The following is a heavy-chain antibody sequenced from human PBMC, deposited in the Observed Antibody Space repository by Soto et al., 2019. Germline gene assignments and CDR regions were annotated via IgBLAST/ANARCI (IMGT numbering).Heavy chain of an antibody. J-gene: IGHJ4*02. CDR1: GFTISDSG. Sequence: QLQLVDSGGGVVQQGGSLRLSCATSGFTISDSGMHWVRQAPGKGLEWVAVIWSDGSDKSYADSVEGRFTISRDNSKNTLYLQLNSLEPGDTAVYYFVGSNPSAPPSGWAGGFDYWGQGTLVTVSS. CDR3: VGSNPSAPPSGWAGGFDY. V-gene: IGHV3-33*01. CDR2: IWSDGSDK. D-gene: IGHD3-10*01.